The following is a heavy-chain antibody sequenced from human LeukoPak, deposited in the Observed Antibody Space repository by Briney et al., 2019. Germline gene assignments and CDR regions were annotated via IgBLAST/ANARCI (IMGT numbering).Heavy chain of an antibody. CDR1: GFTFSDYY. CDR2: ISSSGSTI. D-gene: IGHD5-24*01. J-gene: IGHJ4*02. CDR3: ARGRNVEMATTSPLGY. Sequence: GGSLRLSCAASGFTFSDYYMSWIRQAPGKGLEWVSYISSSGSTIYYAASVKGRFTISRDNAKNSLYLQMNSLRAEDTAVYYCARGRNVEMATTSPLGYWGQGTLVTVSS. V-gene: IGHV3-11*04.